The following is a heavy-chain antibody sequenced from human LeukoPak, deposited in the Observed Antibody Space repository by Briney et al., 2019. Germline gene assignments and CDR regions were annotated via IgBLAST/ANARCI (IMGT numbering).Heavy chain of an antibody. V-gene: IGHV3-30*18. CDR3: AKENYYGSGSQYYFDY. J-gene: IGHJ4*02. Sequence: GGSLRLSCAASGFTLSSYGMHWVRQAPGKGLEWVTIISYDRSDKFYTDSVKGRFTISRDNSKNTLYLQMNSLRAEDTAVYYCAKENYYGSGSQYYFDYWGQGTLVTVSS. CDR2: ISYDRSDK. D-gene: IGHD3-10*01. CDR1: GFTLSSYG.